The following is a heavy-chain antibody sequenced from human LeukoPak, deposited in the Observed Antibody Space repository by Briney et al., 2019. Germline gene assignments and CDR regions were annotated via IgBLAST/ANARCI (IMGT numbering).Heavy chain of an antibody. D-gene: IGHD1-14*01. Sequence: GGSLRLSCAASGFTFSSYGMHWVRKAPGKGLEWVAVISYDGSNKYYADSVKGRFTISRDNSKNTLYLQMNSLRAEDTAVYYCAKLREPFDYWGQGTLVTVSS. CDR2: ISYDGSNK. V-gene: IGHV3-30*18. CDR3: AKLREPFDY. CDR1: GFTFSSYG. J-gene: IGHJ4*02.